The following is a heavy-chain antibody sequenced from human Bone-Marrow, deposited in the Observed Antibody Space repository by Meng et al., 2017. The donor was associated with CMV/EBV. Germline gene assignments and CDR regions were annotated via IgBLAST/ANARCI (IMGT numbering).Heavy chain of an antibody. CDR3: AREGGGVFWSGYYTFYHYYGMDV. Sequence: GESLKISCVASGFAFSSYWMAWVRQAPGKGLEWVANIRPDGSEKYYVDSVKGRFTISRDNAKNSLYLQLNSLRAEDTAVYYVAREGGGVFWSGYYTFYHYYGMDVWGQGTTVTVSS. CDR1: GFAFSSYW. CDR2: IRPDGSEK. V-gene: IGHV3-7*01. D-gene: IGHD3-3*01. J-gene: IGHJ6*02.